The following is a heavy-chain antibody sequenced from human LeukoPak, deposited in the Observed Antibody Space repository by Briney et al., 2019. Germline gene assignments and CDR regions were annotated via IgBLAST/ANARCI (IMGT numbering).Heavy chain of an antibody. Sequence: GGSLRLSCAASGFTVSSNYMSRVRQAPGKGLEWVSVIYSGGSTYYADSVKGRFTISRDNSKNTLYLQMNSLRAEDTAVYYCARGYSYGYGLDYWGQGTLVTVSS. V-gene: IGHV3-53*01. CDR2: IYSGGST. J-gene: IGHJ4*02. CDR1: GFTVSSNY. CDR3: ARGYSYGYGLDY. D-gene: IGHD5-18*01.